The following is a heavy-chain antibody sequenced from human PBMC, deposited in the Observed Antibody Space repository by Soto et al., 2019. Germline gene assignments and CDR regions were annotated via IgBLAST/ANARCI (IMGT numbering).Heavy chain of an antibody. CDR1: GYTFNSYS. V-gene: IGHV1-2*02. D-gene: IGHD3-16*01. Sequence: QVQLVQSGAEVKKPGASVKVSCKASGYTFNSYSIHWVRQAPGQGLEWMGWINPNSDVTGYAQSFQGRVTMTRDMSMTTAYMDLTRLRSDDTAVYYCVRVGLNRNYDFDFWGQGTLITVSS. CDR3: VRVGLNRNYDFDF. J-gene: IGHJ4*02. CDR2: INPNSDVT.